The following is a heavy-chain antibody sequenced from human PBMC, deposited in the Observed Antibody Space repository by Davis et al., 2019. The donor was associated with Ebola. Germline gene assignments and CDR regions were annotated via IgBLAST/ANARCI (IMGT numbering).Heavy chain of an antibody. CDR2: ISYDGSNK. J-gene: IGHJ3*02. Sequence: PGGSLRLSCAASGFTFSSYAMHWVRQAPGKGLEWVAVISYDGSNKYYADSVKGRFTISRDNSKNTLYLQMNSLRAEDTAVYYCAREGITMVQGPDAFDIWGQGTMVTVSS. CDR3: AREGITMVQGPDAFDI. D-gene: IGHD3-10*01. V-gene: IGHV3-30-3*01. CDR1: GFTFSSYA.